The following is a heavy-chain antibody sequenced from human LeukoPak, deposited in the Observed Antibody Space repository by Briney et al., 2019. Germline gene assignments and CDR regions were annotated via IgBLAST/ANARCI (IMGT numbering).Heavy chain of an antibody. CDR1: GFTFSSYA. V-gene: IGHV3-30-3*01. Sequence: PGGPLRLSCAASGFTFSSYAMHWGRQAPGKGLGWVAVISYDGSNKYYADSVKGRFTISRDNSKNTLYLQMNSLRAEDTAVYYCAREGYCSGGSCRTLYGMDVWGQGTTVTVSS. CDR3: AREGYCSGGSCRTLYGMDV. CDR2: ISYDGSNK. D-gene: IGHD2-15*01. J-gene: IGHJ6*02.